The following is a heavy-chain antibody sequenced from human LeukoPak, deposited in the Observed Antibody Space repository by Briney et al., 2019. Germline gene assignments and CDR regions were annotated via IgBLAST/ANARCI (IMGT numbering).Heavy chain of an antibody. CDR2: IYYSGST. CDR3: ARVGVDYSGNIIKYFFDY. V-gene: IGHV4-39*01. CDR1: GGSISSSTYY. D-gene: IGHD4-23*01. J-gene: IGHJ4*02. Sequence: SETLSLTCTVSGGSISSSTYYWGWIRQPPGKGLEWIGSIYYSGSTYYNPSLKSRVTISIDTSKNQFSLKLSSVTAADTAVYYCARVGVDYSGNIIKYFFDYWGQGTLVTVSS.